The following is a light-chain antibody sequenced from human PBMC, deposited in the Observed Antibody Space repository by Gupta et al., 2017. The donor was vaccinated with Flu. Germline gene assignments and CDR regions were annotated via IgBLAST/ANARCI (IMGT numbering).Light chain of an antibody. Sequence: EIVLTQSPATLSLSPGERATLSCRASQSLSSSTYFAWYQQKPGQAPRLLIYGGSSRASGTPDRFSGSGSGTDFTLTISRLEPEDFAVYYCQQEDNSPLTFGHGTKVDV. V-gene: IGKV3-20*01. J-gene: IGKJ3*01. CDR2: GGS. CDR1: QSLSSSTY. CDR3: QQEDNSPLT.